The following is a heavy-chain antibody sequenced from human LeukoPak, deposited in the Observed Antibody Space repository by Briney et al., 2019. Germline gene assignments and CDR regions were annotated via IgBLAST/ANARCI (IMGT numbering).Heavy chain of an antibody. D-gene: IGHD1-26*01. V-gene: IGHV1-46*01. Sequence: ASVKVSCKASGYTFSNYYIHWVRQAPGQGLEWMGVNNPSGGRTTYAQKFQGRVTMTRDTSTSTAYMDLSSQRSDDTAVYYCSRELGGSYFDYWGQGTLVTVSS. J-gene: IGHJ4*02. CDR3: SRELGGSYFDY. CDR1: GYTFSNYY. CDR2: NNPSGGRT.